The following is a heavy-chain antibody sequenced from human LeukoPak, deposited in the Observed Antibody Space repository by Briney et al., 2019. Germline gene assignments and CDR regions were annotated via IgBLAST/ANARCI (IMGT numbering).Heavy chain of an antibody. V-gene: IGHV3-7*01. CDR3: ARVGYSGWNLEY. D-gene: IGHD5-12*01. J-gene: IGHJ4*02. CDR1: GFTFRSYW. Sequence: PGGSLRLPCAASGFTFRSYWMSWVRQAPGKGLEWVANINQGGSVKYYVDSLKGRFTISRDDAKNSLCVQMNSLRDGDTAVYYCARVGYSGWNLEYWGQGTLVTVSS. CDR2: INQGGSVK.